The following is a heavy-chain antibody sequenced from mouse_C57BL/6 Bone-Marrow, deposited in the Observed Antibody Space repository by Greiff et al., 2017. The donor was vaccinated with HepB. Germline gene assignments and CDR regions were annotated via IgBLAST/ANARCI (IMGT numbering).Heavy chain of an antibody. J-gene: IGHJ4*01. CDR3: ARWGGYDYYAMDY. D-gene: IGHD3-2*02. Sequence: EVKLVESGPVLVKPGASVKMSCKASGYTFTDYYMNWVKQSHGKSLEWIGVINPYNGGTSYNQKFKGKATLTVEKSSSTAYMELNSLTSEDSAVYYCARWGGYDYYAMDYWGQGTSVTVSS. CDR2: INPYNGGT. V-gene: IGHV1-19*01. CDR1: GYTFTDYY.